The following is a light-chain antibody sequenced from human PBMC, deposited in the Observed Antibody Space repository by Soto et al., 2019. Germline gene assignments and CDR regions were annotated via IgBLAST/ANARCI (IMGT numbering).Light chain of an antibody. CDR2: AAS. CDR1: QSISNH. V-gene: IGKV1-39*01. CDR3: QQSYSGPLT. J-gene: IGKJ4*01. Sequence: DIQMTQSPYSLSASVEDRVIITCRASQSISNHLNWYQQKPGKAPKLLIFAASSLQSGVPSRLSGIGSGTDFTLSISSLQPEDFATYYCQQSYSGPLTFGGGTKVDIK.